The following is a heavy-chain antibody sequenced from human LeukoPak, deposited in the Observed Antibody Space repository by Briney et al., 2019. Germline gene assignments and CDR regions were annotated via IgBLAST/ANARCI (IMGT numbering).Heavy chain of an antibody. V-gene: IGHV1-69*05. CDR1: GGTFSSYA. CDR2: IIPIFGTA. Sequence: SVKVSCKASGGTFSSYAISWVRQAPGQGLEWMGGIIPIFGTANYAQKFQGRVTITTDESTSTAYMELCSLRSEDTAVYYCASLEAAPGGYWGQGTLVTVSS. D-gene: IGHD6-13*01. J-gene: IGHJ4*02. CDR3: ASLEAAPGGY.